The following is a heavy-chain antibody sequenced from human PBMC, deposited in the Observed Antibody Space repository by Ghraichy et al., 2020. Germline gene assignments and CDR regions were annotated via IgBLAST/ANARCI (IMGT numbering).Heavy chain of an antibody. CDR2: ISWDGGST. D-gene: IGHD2-15*01. CDR3: AKGIPPYCSGGSCYHEGIDY. CDR1: GFTFDDYT. J-gene: IGHJ4*02. V-gene: IGHV3-43*01. Sequence: GGSLRLSCAASGFTFDDYTMHWVRQAPGKGLEWVSLISWDGGSTYYADSVKGRFTISRDNSKNSLYLQMNSLRTEDTALYYCAKGIPPYCSGGSCYHEGIDYWGQGTLVTVSS.